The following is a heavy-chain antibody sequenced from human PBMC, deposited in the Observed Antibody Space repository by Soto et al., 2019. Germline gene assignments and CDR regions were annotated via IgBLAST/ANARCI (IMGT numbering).Heavy chain of an antibody. CDR3: ARDSIAANTLYYFDY. V-gene: IGHV1-18*01. J-gene: IGHJ4*02. Sequence: GASVKVSCKSSGYIFTNYGISWVRQAPGQGVEWMGWISAYNGNTNYAQKLQGRVTMTTDTSTSTAYMELRSLRSDDTAVYYCARDSIAANTLYYFDYWGQGTLVTVSS. CDR2: ISAYNGNT. CDR1: GYIFTNYG. D-gene: IGHD6-13*01.